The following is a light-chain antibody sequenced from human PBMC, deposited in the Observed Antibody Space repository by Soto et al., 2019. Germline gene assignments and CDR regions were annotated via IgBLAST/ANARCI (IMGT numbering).Light chain of an antibody. CDR1: QSVSSY. Sequence: EIVLTQSPATLSLSPGERAALSCRASQSVSSYLACYQQKPGQPPRLLIYDTSNMATGIPARFSGSGSGTDFTLTISSLEPEDFAVYYCQQRSSWPTFGQGTKVDI. CDR2: DTS. J-gene: IGKJ1*01. V-gene: IGKV3-11*01. CDR3: QQRSSWPT.